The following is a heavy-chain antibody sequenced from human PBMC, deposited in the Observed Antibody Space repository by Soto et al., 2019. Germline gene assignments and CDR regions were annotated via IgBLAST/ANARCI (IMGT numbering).Heavy chain of an antibody. Sequence: QVQLVQSGAEVKKPESSVKVSCKAPGGTFSNYDISWVRQAPGQGLEWMGGIIPMFGTANYAQRFQDRVTITADESTNTVYMELSSLRSEDTAVYFCASGIQLWLRRINNGYSGWAQGTLVTVSS. CDR3: ASGIQLWLRRINNGYSG. J-gene: IGHJ4*02. D-gene: IGHD5-18*01. CDR2: IIPMFGTA. V-gene: IGHV1-69*12. CDR1: GGTFSNYD.